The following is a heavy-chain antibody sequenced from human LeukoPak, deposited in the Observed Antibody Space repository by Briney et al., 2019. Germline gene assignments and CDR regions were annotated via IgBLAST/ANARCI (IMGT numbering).Heavy chain of an antibody. CDR2: ISSSGSTI. D-gene: IGHD3-16*02. CDR3: ARDWYYDYVWGSYRWEYFDY. V-gene: IGHV3-11*04. J-gene: IGHJ4*02. CDR1: GFTFSDYY. Sequence: SGGSLRLSCAASGFTFSDYYMSWIRQAPGKGLEWVSYISSSGSTIYYADSVKGRFTISRDNAKNSLYLQMNSLRAEDTAVYYCARDWYYDYVWGSYRWEYFDYWGQGTLVTVSS.